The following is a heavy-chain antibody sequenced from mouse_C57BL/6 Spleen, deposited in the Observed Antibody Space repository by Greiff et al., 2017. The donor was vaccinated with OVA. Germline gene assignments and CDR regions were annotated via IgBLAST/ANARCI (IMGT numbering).Heavy chain of an antibody. Sequence: QVQLQQPGAELVKPGASVKLSCKASGYTFTSYWMPWVKQRPGRGLEWIGSIDPKSGGTKYNEKFKSKATLTVDKPSSTAYMQLISLTSDDSAVYYCAREEDSNYDYAMDYWGQGTSVTVSS. V-gene: IGHV1-72*01. J-gene: IGHJ4*01. CDR3: AREEDSNYDYAMDY. D-gene: IGHD2-5*01. CDR1: GYTFTSYW. CDR2: IDPKSGGT.